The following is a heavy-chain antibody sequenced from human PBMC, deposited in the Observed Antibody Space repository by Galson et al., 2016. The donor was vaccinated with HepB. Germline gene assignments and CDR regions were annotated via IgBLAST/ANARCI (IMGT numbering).Heavy chain of an antibody. CDR3: AGEILGDGYPSC. Sequence: ETLSLTCTVSGGSIRSDSYYWGWVRQAPGKGLEWIGSIFYSGRTYYNPSFKSRVTISVDTSKSQFSLNLNSVTAADTAVYSCAGEILGDGYPSCWGQGALVTVSS. CDR1: GGSIRSDSYY. J-gene: IGHJ4*02. D-gene: IGHD5-24*01. CDR2: IFYSGRT. V-gene: IGHV4-39*07.